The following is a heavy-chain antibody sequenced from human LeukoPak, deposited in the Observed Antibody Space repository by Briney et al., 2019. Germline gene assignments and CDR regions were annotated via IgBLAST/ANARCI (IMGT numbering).Heavy chain of an antibody. CDR2: INPSGGGT. V-gene: IGHV1-46*01. CDR3: ARVGITMLVVVPHFDY. D-gene: IGHD3-22*01. Sequence: GASVKVSCKASGYTFTNYFMHWVRQAPGQGLEWMGVINPSGGGTTYAQKFQGRVTITADESTSTVYMELSSLKSEDTAVYYCARVGITMLVVVPHFDYWGQGTLVTVSS. CDR1: GYTFTNYF. J-gene: IGHJ4*02.